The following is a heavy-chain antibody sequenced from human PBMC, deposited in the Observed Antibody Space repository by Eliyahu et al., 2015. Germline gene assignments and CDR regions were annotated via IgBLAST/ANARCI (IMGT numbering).Heavy chain of an antibody. D-gene: IGHD3-10*01. V-gene: IGHV4-34*01. CDR2: INHSGST. J-gene: IGHJ5*02. CDR3: ARGWIRPTQITMVRGVIRWFDP. Sequence: QVQLQQWGAGLLKPSETLSLTCAVYGGSFSGYYWSWIRQPPGKGLEWIGEINHSGSTNYNPSLKSRVTISVDTSKNQFSLKLSSVTAADTAVYYCARGWIRPTQITMVRGVIRWFDPWGQGTLVTVSS. CDR1: GGSFSGYY.